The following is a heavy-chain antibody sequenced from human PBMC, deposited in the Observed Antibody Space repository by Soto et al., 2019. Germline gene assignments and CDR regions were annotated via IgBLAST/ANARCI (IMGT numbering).Heavy chain of an antibody. V-gene: IGHV3-23*01. CDR2: ISGSGAKT. CDR3: AKLECSGGSCYSGRLVDYCYYYMDV. CDR1: GFTFDTYA. Sequence: EVQLLESGGGLVQPGGSLRLSCAASGFTFDTYAMSWVRQAPGKGLEWVSAISGSGAKTYYADSVKGRFTISRDNSKNTLYLQMNSLRAEDTAVYHGAKLECSGGSCYSGRLVDYCYYYMDVWGKGTTVTVSS. D-gene: IGHD2-15*01. J-gene: IGHJ6*03.